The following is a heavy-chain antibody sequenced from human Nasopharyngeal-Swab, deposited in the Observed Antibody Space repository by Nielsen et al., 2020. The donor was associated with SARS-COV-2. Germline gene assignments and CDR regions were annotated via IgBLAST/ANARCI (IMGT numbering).Heavy chain of an antibody. CDR2: ISSSSSYI. J-gene: IGHJ4*02. CDR3: ATAFGVTMISPCNY. V-gene: IGHV3-21*01. Sequence: GGSLRLSCAASGFTFSSYSMNWVRQAPGKGLEWVSSISSSSSYIYCADSVKGRFTISRDNAKNSLYLQMNSLRAEDTAVYYCATAFGVTMISPCNYWGQGTLVTVSS. CDR1: GFTFSSYS. D-gene: IGHD3-22*01.